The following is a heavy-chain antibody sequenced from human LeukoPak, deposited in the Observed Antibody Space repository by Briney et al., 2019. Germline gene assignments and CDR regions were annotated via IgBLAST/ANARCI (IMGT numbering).Heavy chain of an antibody. Sequence: PGASLRLSCAASGFTLSSYAMSWVRQAPGKGREWVSAISGSGGSTYYADSVKGRFTISRDNSKNTLYLQMNSLRAEDTAVYYCAKDKVTVVYYFDYWGQGTLVTVSS. V-gene: IGHV3-23*01. J-gene: IGHJ4*02. CDR2: ISGSGGST. CDR3: AKDKVTVVYYFDY. CDR1: GFTLSSYA. D-gene: IGHD5-18*01.